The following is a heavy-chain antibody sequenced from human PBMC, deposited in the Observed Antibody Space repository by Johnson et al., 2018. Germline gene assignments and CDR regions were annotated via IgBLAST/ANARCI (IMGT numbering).Heavy chain of an antibody. CDR2: ISGSGSTI. CDR1: GITLNTYD. D-gene: IGHD2/OR15-2a*01. CDR3: RRWGGNTDI. Sequence: VQLQESGGGLVQPGESLGLSCTASGITLNTYDIHWIRQAAGKGLEWLSYISGSGSTIYYADSVKGRFTVSTDTAKNSVILKMNSLRDEDTAVYYCRRWGGNTDIWGQGTMVTVAS. V-gene: IGHV3-48*02. J-gene: IGHJ3*02.